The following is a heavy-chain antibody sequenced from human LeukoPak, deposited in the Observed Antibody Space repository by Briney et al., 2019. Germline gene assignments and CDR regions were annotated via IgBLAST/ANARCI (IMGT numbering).Heavy chain of an antibody. J-gene: IGHJ3*02. Sequence: SETLSLTCTVSDDSLSGYYCHWIRQSAGKGLEWIGRIYTSGTTNYNPSLNSRVNLPVDTSKRQFSLKLSSVTAADTAVYYCARSRPLYASGNFYNVDAFDIWGQGTMVTVSS. CDR1: DDSLSGYY. CDR3: ARSRPLYASGNFYNVDAFDI. CDR2: IYTSGTT. D-gene: IGHD3-10*01. V-gene: IGHV4-4*07.